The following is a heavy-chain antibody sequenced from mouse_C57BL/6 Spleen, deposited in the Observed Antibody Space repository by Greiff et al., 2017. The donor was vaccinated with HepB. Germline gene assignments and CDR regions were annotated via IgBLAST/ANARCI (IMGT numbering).Heavy chain of an antibody. Sequence: QVQLQQPGAELVKPGASVKLSCKASGYTFTSYWMHWVKQRPGQGLEWIGMIHPNSGSTNYNEKFKSKATLTVDKSSSTAYMQLSSLTSEDSAVYYCGRSSNYDYYAMDYWGQGTSGTVSS. J-gene: IGHJ4*01. CDR3: GRSSNYDYYAMDY. CDR2: IHPNSGST. V-gene: IGHV1-64*01. CDR1: GYTFTSYW. D-gene: IGHD2-5*01.